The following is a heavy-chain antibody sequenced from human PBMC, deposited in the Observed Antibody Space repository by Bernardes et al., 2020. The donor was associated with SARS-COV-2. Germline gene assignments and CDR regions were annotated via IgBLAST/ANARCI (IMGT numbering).Heavy chain of an antibody. V-gene: IGHV3-23*01. Sequence: GGSLRLSCATSGISFSASDMAWVRQTPGEGLEWVSTISAIYNTHYADPVKGRFTISRDNAENAIYLQMNSLRVEDTAIYYCATELQYDNIYWGQGALVTVSS. J-gene: IGHJ4*02. CDR1: GISFSASD. CDR3: ATELQYDNIY. D-gene: IGHD3-22*01. CDR2: ISAIYNT.